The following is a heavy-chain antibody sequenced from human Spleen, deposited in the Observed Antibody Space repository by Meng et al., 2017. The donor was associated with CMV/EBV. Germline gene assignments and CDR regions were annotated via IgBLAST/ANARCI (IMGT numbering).Heavy chain of an antibody. CDR2: IRGRVGST. CDR3: AKSYYYHSGSYYIRRENFFDH. V-gene: IGHV3-23*01. CDR1: GFTFSTHA. Sequence: GESLKISCAASGFTFSTHAMSWVRQAPGRGLEWVSIIRGRVGSTYHADSVKGRFTISRDNSKNTLHLQMNSLRAEDTAVYYCAKSYYYHSGSYYIRRENFFDHWGQGTLVTVSS. D-gene: IGHD3-10*01. J-gene: IGHJ4*02.